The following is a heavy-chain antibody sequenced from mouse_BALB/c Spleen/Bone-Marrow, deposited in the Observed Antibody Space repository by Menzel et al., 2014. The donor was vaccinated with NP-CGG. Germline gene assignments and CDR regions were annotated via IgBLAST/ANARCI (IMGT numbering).Heavy chain of an antibody. J-gene: IGHJ4*01. CDR3: SRRKLCRAMDY. CDR1: GFDFSSYW. D-gene: IGHD1-1*02. V-gene: IGHV4-1*02. Sequence: VKLQESGGGLVKPGGSLQISCAASGFDFSSYWMTWVRQAPGKVLEWIGEINPYSNTRNYTPFLKDKFIISRDNVKNTLYLQMSKVRTVDAAHYYCSRRKLCRAMDYGGLGTSVTVSS. CDR2: INPYSNTR.